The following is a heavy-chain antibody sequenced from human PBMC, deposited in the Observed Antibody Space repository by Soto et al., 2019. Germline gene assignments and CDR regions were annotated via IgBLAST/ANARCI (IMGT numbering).Heavy chain of an antibody. D-gene: IGHD3-22*01. J-gene: IGHJ5*02. V-gene: IGHV1-18*01. CDR3: ARDKTAYYDSSGYRCMHGGCRET. CDR2: ISAYNGNT. CDR1: GYTFTSYG. Sequence: QVQLVQSGAEVKKPGASVKVSCKASGYTFTSYGISWVRQAPGQGLEWMGWISAYNGNTNYAQKLQGRVTMTTDTSTSKAYMELRSLRSDDTAVYYCARDKTAYYDSSGYRCMHGGCRETWGQGTLVTVSS.